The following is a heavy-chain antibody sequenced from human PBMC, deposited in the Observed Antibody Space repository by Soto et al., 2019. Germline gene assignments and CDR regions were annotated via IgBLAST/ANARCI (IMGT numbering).Heavy chain of an antibody. CDR1: GGSISSYY. J-gene: IGHJ6*03. CDR2: IYYSGST. Sequence: SETLSLTCTVSGGSISSYYWSWIRQPPGKGLEWIGYIYYSGSTNYNPSLKSRVTISVDTSKNQFSLKLSSVTAADTAVYYCARRRFFWSAEDYYYYMDVWGKGTTVTVSS. V-gene: IGHV4-59*08. CDR3: ARRRFFWSAEDYYYYMDV. D-gene: IGHD3-3*01.